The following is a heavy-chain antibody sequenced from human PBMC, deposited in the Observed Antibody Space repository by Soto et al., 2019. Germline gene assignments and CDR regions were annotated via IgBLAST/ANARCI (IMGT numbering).Heavy chain of an antibody. V-gene: IGHV4-34*01. CDR3: ARNRYGMHV. J-gene: IGHJ6*02. CDR2: INHSGST. CDR1: GGSFSGYY. Sequence: SETLSLTCAVYGGSFSGYYWSWIRQPPGKGLEWIGEINHSGSTNYNPSLKSRVTISVDTSKNQFSMKLNSVTAADTAVYYCARNRYGMHVWGQGTTVTVSS.